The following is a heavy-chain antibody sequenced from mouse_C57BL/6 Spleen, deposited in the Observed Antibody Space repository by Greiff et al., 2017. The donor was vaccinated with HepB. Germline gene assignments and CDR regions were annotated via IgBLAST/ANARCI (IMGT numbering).Heavy chain of an antibody. CDR1: GYTFTSYW. Sequence: QVQLQQPGAELVMPGASVKLSCKASGYTFTSYWMHWVKQRPGQGLEWIGEIAPSDSYTNYNQKLKGKSTLTVDKSSSTAYMQLSSLTSEDSAVYYCARSTVEYYFDYWGQGTTLTVSS. CDR3: ARSTVEYYFDY. J-gene: IGHJ2*01. V-gene: IGHV1-69*01. D-gene: IGHD1-1*01. CDR2: IAPSDSYT.